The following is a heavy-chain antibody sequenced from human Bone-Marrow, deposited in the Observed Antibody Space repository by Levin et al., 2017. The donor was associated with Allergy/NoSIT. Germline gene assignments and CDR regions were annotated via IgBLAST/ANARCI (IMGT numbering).Heavy chain of an antibody. D-gene: IGHD3-9*01. CDR3: SVFLTGSQAYFDY. CDR1: GFTFGGYT. V-gene: IGHV3-49*03. J-gene: IGHJ4*02. Sequence: GESLKISCKASGFTFGGYTMTWFRQAPGKGLEWVSFIKSKAHGGTIRYAASGEGRFTISRDESKSIAFLQMNRLKTEDTDLYYCSVFLTGSQAYFDYWGQGTLVTVSS. CDR2: IKSKAHGGTI.